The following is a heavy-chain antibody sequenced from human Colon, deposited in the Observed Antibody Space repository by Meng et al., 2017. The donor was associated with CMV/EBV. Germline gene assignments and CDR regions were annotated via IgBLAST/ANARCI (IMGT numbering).Heavy chain of an antibody. Sequence: ASVKVSCKASGYTFSSYYMHWVRQAPGQGLERMGIINPSGGSTSYAQKFQGRVTMTRDTSTSTVYMELSSLRSEDTAVYYCARVCSSTSCLDYWGQGTLVTVSS. V-gene: IGHV1-46*01. D-gene: IGHD2-2*01. CDR3: ARVCSSTSCLDY. J-gene: IGHJ4*02. CDR1: GYTFSSYY. CDR2: INPSGGST.